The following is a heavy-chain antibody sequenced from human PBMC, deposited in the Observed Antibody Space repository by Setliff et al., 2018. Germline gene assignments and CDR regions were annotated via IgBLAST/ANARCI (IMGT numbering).Heavy chain of an antibody. D-gene: IGHD4-17*01. J-gene: IGHJ4*02. Sequence: AGGSLRLSCAASGFSFSTYSMNWVRQAPGKGLEWVSSISSSSSYIYYADSMKGRFTISRDNAKNSLYLQMNSLRAEDTAVYYCARVNDYGDFYFDYWGQGTLVTVSS. CDR1: GFSFSTYS. V-gene: IGHV3-21*01. CDR3: ARVNDYGDFYFDY. CDR2: ISSSSSYI.